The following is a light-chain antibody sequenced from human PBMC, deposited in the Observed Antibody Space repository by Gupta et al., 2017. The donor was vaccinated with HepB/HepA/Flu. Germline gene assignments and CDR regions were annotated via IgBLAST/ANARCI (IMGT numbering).Light chain of an antibody. CDR3: SSYTTSSNTVI. V-gene: IGLV2-14*03. Sequence: SSLPPPSFVSVSPCPSITIPCTGTSSYVGGYNYVSWYPQHPGKAPKLVIYDVTNRPSGVANSCSGSKSGNTAALTISGLQEEDEADYYCSSYTTSSNTVIFGGGTQLTVL. CDR2: DVT. CDR1: SSYVGGYNY. J-gene: IGLJ2*01.